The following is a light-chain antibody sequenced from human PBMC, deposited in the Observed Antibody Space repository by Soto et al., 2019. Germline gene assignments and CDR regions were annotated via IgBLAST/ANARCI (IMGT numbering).Light chain of an antibody. J-gene: IGKJ1*01. Sequence: EIVLTQSPATLSVSPGERATLSCRASQSVSSSYLAWYQQKPGQAPRLLIYGASSRATGIPDRFSGSGSGTDFTLTISRLQPEDFAVYYCQQYSSWPWTFGQGTKVDIK. CDR1: QSVSSSY. CDR2: GAS. CDR3: QQYSSWPWT. V-gene: IGKV3-20*01.